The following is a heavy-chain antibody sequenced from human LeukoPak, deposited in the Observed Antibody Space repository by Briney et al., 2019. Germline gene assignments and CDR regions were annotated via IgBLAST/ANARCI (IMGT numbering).Heavy chain of an antibody. CDR3: PRAQCPFNYFDY. CDR2: INPNSGGT. D-gene: IGHD6-19*01. V-gene: IGHV1-2*02. CDR1: GYTFTGYY. J-gene: IGHJ4*02. Sequence: ASVKVSCEASGYTFTGYYMHWVRQAPGQGLEWMGWINPNSGGTNYAQKFQGRVTMTRDTSISTAYMELSRLRSDDTAVYYCPRAQCPFNYFDYWGQGTLVTVSS.